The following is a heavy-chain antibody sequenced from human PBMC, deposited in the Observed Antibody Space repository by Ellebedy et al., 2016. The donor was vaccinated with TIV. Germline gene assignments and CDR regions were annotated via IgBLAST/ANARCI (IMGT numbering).Heavy chain of an antibody. CDR1: GFIFSSSA. J-gene: IGHJ5*02. Sequence: GGSLRLSXAASGFIFSSSAMSWVRQTPGKGLEWVSAISGSSTAKYYADSVKGRFTISRDNAKNSLYLQMNSLRVEDTAVYYCARRGGYGAYVGPWWFDPWGQGTLVTVSS. CDR2: ISGSSTAK. V-gene: IGHV3-21*06. D-gene: IGHD4-17*01. CDR3: ARRGGYGAYVGPWWFDP.